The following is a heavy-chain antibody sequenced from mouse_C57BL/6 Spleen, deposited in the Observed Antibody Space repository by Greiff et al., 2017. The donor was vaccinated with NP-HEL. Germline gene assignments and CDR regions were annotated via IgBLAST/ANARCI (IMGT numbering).Heavy chain of an antibody. D-gene: IGHD1-1*01. CDR3: ARDYYGSSYESYFDY. V-gene: IGHV1-64*01. Sequence: QVQLQQPGAELVKPGASVKLSCKASGYTFTSYWMHWVKQRPGQGLEWIGMIHPNSGSTNYNEKFKSKATLTVDKSSSTAYMQLSSLTSEDSAVYYCARDYYGSSYESYFDYWGQGTTLTVSS. CDR1: GYTFTSYW. J-gene: IGHJ2*01. CDR2: IHPNSGST.